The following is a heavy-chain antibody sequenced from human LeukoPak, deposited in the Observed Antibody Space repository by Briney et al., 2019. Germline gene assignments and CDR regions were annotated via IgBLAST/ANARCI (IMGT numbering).Heavy chain of an antibody. D-gene: IGHD1/OR15-1a*01. Sequence: GGSLRLSCPASGFTFDDYAMHWLRQAPGKELAGVSGSSWNSGSIDYADSVKGRFTISRDNAKNSLYLQMNRLRAEDAALYYCAKEMNRNYYSGMDTWGERATGTVSS. CDR2: SSWNSGSI. J-gene: IGHJ6*01. CDR1: GFTFDDYA. V-gene: IGHV3-9*01. CDR3: AKEMNRNYYSGMDT.